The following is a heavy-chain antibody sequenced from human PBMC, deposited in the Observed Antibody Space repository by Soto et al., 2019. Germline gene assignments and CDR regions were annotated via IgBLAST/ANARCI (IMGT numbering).Heavy chain of an antibody. Sequence: QLQLQESGSGLVKPSQTLSLTCDVSGDSISSGGYSWNWIRQPPGKGLEWIGYIYHSGGTDYNPSLKSRVTITVHSSNNKFPLKLNSVTAADTAVYYCARDSRSGYYLEYWGQGTLVTVSS. D-gene: IGHD3-22*01. V-gene: IGHV4-30-2*01. CDR3: ARDSRSGYYLEY. CDR1: GDSISSGGYS. J-gene: IGHJ4*02. CDR2: IYHSGGT.